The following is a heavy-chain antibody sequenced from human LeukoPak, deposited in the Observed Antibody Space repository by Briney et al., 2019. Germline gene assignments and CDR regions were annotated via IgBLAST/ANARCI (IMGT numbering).Heavy chain of an antibody. D-gene: IGHD3-10*01. Sequence: SETLSLTCTVSGGSISSYYWSWIRQPPGKGLEWIGYIYTSGSTNYNPSLKSRVTMSVDTSKNQFSLKLSSVTAADTAVYYCARRGYYYMDVWGKGTTVTVSS. V-gene: IGHV4-4*09. CDR2: IYTSGST. CDR1: GGSISSYY. CDR3: ARRGYYYMDV. J-gene: IGHJ6*03.